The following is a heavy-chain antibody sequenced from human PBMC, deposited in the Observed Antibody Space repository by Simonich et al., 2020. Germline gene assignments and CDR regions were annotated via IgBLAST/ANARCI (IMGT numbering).Heavy chain of an antibody. CDR3: AKDRGERITMIVVVIDAFDI. CDR2: NSGSGGST. D-gene: IGHD3-22*01. Sequence: GGGLVQPGGSLRLSCAASGFTFSSYAMSWVRQAPGKGLGWVSANSGSGGSTYYADSVKGRFTISRDNSKNTLYLQMNSLRAEDTAVYYCAKDRGERITMIVVVIDAFDIWGQGTMVTVSS. J-gene: IGHJ3*02. CDR1: GFTFSSYA. V-gene: IGHV3-23*01.